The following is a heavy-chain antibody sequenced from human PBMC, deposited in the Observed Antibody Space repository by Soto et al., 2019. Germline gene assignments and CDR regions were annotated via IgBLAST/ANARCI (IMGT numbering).Heavy chain of an antibody. J-gene: IGHJ4*02. CDR1: GFTFSSYW. CDR2: INQDGSDY. V-gene: IGHV3-7*01. Sequence: EVHLEESGGGLVQPGGSLRLSCAASGFTFSSYWMNWVRQAPGKGLEWVANINQDGSDYNLVASVKGRFTISRDNAKNSLFLPMNALRVEDTAVYYCARTGDGHHDFLDYWGQGIIVSVSS. CDR3: ARTGDGHHDFLDY. D-gene: IGHD1-1*01.